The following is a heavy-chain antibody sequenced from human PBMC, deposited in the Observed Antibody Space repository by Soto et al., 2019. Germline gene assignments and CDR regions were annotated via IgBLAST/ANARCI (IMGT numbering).Heavy chain of an antibody. CDR1: GNTHTIYF. V-gene: IGHV1-2*02. CDR3: ARGGSYYAH. D-gene: IGHD3-16*01. J-gene: IGHJ4*02. Sequence: SVKVSCKASGNTHTIYFIHWLRQAPGQGPEWMGWINSVSGGTNYAPRFRGRVSMTRDTSSATAFLDLSGLRSDDTAVYDCARGGSYYAHWGQGSLVTVSS. CDR2: INSVSGGT.